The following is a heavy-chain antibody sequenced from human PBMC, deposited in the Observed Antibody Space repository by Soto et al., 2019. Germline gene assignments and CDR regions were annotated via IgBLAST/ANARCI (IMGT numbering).Heavy chain of an antibody. CDR2: ISGSAGST. CDR3: TKDLWPYLPAGGEFDS. Sequence: EVQLLESGGGLVQPGGSLRLSCAASGFTFSSYAMSWVRQAPGKGLEWVSAISGSAGSTYYADSVKGRFTISRDNSKNTPYLQMNSLGAEDTAVFYCTKDLWPYLPAGGEFDSWGQGTLVTVSS. D-gene: IGHD3-16*01. J-gene: IGHJ4*02. CDR1: GFTFSSYA. V-gene: IGHV3-23*01.